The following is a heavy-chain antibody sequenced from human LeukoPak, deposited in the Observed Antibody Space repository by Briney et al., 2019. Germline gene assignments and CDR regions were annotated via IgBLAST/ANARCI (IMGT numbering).Heavy chain of an antibody. CDR3: ARHSGGDYYDSSGYYYFDY. V-gene: IGHV4-34*01. D-gene: IGHD3-22*01. J-gene: IGHJ4*02. CDR2: INHSGST. Sequence: SETLSLTCAVYGGSFSGYYWSWIRQPPGKGLEWIGEINHSGSTNYNPSLKSRVTISVDTSKNQFSLKLSSVTAADTAVYYCARHSGGDYYDSSGYYYFDYWGQGTLVTVSS. CDR1: GGSFSGYY.